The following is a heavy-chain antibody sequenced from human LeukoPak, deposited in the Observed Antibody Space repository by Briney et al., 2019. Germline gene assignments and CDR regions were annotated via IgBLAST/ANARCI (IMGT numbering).Heavy chain of an antibody. CDR2: TYNDVSST. D-gene: IGHD5-24*01. J-gene: IGHJ4*02. Sequence: GGSLRLSCAASGLTFSSYWMHWVRQAPGKGLVWVSRTYNDVSSTTYADSVKGRFTTSRDNARNTLYLQMNSLRGEDTAVYYCAVSGDGYNYFDYWGQGTLVTVSS. V-gene: IGHV3-74*01. CDR1: GLTFSSYW. CDR3: AVSGDGYNYFDY.